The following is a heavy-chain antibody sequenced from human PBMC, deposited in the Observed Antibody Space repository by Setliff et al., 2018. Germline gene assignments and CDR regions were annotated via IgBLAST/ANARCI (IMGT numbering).Heavy chain of an antibody. J-gene: IGHJ4*02. Sequence: SETLSLTCTVSGGSISSSTYYWGWIRQPPGKGLQWIGNIYYTGSTCSDPSLKSRVTISIDTSKSQFSLNLSSVTAADTAVYYCARIAYGSGSYYFDYWGQGTLVTVSS. V-gene: IGHV4-39*07. CDR1: GGSISSSTYY. CDR2: IYYTGST. CDR3: ARIAYGSGSYYFDY. D-gene: IGHD3-10*01.